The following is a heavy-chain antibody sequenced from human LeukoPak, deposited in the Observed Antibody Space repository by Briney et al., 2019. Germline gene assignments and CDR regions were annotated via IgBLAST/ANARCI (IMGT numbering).Heavy chain of an antibody. D-gene: IGHD2-8*02. J-gene: IGHJ4*02. CDR3: ASQGGVGGY. V-gene: IGHV3-23*01. Sequence: GGSLRLSCAASEFTFSSYTMSWVRQVPGKGLEWVSAIGGSGGSTYYADSMKGRFTISRDNSKNTLSLQMNSLRAEDTALYYCASQGGVGGYWGQGTLVTVSS. CDR1: EFTFSSYT. CDR2: IGGSGGST.